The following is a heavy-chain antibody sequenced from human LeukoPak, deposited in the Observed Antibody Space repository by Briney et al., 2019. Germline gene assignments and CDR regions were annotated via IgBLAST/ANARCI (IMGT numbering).Heavy chain of an antibody. Sequence: GASVKVSCKASGYTFTSYAMNWVRQAPGQGLERMGWINPNSGGTNYAQKFQGRVTMTRDTSISTAYMELSRLRSDDTAVYYCARADWNLEFDYWGQGTLVTVSS. V-gene: IGHV1-2*02. CDR1: GYTFTSYA. J-gene: IGHJ4*02. D-gene: IGHD1-7*01. CDR3: ARADWNLEFDY. CDR2: INPNSGGT.